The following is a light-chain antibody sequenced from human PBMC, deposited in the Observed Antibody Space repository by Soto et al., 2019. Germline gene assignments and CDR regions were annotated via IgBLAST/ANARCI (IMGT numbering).Light chain of an antibody. V-gene: IGLV4-69*01. CDR3: QTWGTGIWV. Sequence: QPVLTQSPSASASLGASVKLTCTLSSGYSSYAIAWHQQQPEKGPRYLMKLNSDGSHSKGDGIPDRFSGSSSGTERYLTISSRQSEDEADYYCQTWGTGIWVFGGGTQLTVL. J-gene: IGLJ3*02. CDR1: SGYSSYA. CDR2: LNSDGSH.